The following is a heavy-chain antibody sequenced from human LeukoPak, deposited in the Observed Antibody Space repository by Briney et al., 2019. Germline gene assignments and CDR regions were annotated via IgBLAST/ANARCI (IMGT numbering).Heavy chain of an antibody. J-gene: IGHJ4*02. V-gene: IGHV3-64*04. D-gene: IGHD6-25*01. CDR2: ISSDGGRT. CDR3: ARDTSSGTHFDY. Sequence: GGSLRLSCSASGFTFSSFAMFWVRQAPGKGLEYVSGISSDGGRTNYADSVRARFTISRDNSKVTLYLQMTSLRPEDTAVYYCARDTSSGTHFDYWGQGTLVTVSS. CDR1: GFTFSSFA.